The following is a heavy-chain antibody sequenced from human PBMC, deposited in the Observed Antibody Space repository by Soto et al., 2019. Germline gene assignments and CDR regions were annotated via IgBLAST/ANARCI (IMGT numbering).Heavy chain of an antibody. Sequence: VGSLRLSCAASGFTFSSYAMSWVRQAPGKGLEWVSAISGSGGSTYYADSVKGRFTISRDNSKNTLYLQMNSLRAEDTAVYYCAKEYLTHYYDSSGSPGYWGQGTLVTVSS. V-gene: IGHV3-23*01. J-gene: IGHJ4*02. CDR1: GFTFSSYA. CDR2: ISGSGGST. CDR3: AKEYLTHYYDSSGSPGY. D-gene: IGHD3-22*01.